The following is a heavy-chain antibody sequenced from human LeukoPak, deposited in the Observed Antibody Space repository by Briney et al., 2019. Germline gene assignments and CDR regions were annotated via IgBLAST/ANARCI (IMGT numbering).Heavy chain of an antibody. CDR1: GYTFTSYG. CDR3: ARGEGSGTFDY. Sequence: ASVKVSCKASGYTFTSYGISWVRQAPGQGLEWMGWINTNTGNPTYAQGFTGRFVFSLDTSVSTAYLQISSLKAEDTAVYYCARGEGSGTFDYWGQGTLVTVSS. CDR2: INTNTGNP. V-gene: IGHV7-4-1*02. J-gene: IGHJ4*02. D-gene: IGHD3-10*01.